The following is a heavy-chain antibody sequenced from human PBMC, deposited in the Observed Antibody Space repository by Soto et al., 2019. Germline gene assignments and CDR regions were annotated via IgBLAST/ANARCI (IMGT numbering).Heavy chain of an antibody. J-gene: IGHJ6*02. CDR2: IDPSDSYT. CDR3: ARHRKYYYDSRGYHRIYYYYGMDV. V-gene: IGHV5-10-1*01. Sequence: PGESLKISCKGSGYSFTSYWISWVRQMPGKGLEWMGRIDPSDSYTNYSPSFQGHVTISADKSISTAYLQWSSLKASDTAMYYCARHRKYYYDSRGYHRIYYYYGMDVWGQGTRVTVSS. D-gene: IGHD3-22*01. CDR1: GYSFTSYW.